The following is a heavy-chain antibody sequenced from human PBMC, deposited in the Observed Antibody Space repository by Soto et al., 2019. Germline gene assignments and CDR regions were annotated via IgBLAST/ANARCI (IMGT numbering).Heavy chain of an antibody. CDR1: GYTFTNFY. J-gene: IGHJ4*02. Sequence: QVQLMQSGAEVRKPGASVKVSCKASGYTFTNFYMHWVRQTHGQGFEWMGVINPISGSADYAMTFQGRITMPRDTSTSTVFKELSRLTSEDTAVYFCARTNAIVTPLSLDFWGQGTQVTVSS. D-gene: IGHD2-15*01. V-gene: IGHV1-46*01. CDR3: ARTNAIVTPLSLDF. CDR2: INPISGSA.